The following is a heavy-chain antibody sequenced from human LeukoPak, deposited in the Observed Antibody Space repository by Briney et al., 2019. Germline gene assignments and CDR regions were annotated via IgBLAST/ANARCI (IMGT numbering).Heavy chain of an antibody. D-gene: IGHD6-19*01. CDR3: ARERDSSAGYFDY. CDR2: IKQDGSEK. V-gene: IGHV3-7*01. CDR1: GFTFSSYW. J-gene: IGHJ4*02. Sequence: GSLRLSCAASGFTFSSYWMSWVRQAPGKGLEWVANIKQDGSEKYYVDSVKGRFTISRDNAKNSLYLQMNSLRAEDTAVYYCARERDSSAGYFDYWGQGTLVTVSS.